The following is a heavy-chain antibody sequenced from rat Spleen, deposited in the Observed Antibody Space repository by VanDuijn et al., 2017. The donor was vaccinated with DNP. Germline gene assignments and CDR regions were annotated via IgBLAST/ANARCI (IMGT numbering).Heavy chain of an antibody. CDR1: GFTFSNSD. CDR3: TTEAYYLDY. J-gene: IGHJ2*01. CDR2: ISTSGGST. D-gene: IGHD4-1*01. Sequence: EVQLVESGGGLVQPGRSMKLSCAASGFTFSNSDMAWVRQAPKKGLEWVATISTSGGSTYYRDSVKGRFTISRDNAKSTLYLQMDSLRSEDTATYYCTTEAYYLDYWGQGVMVTVSS. V-gene: IGHV5-27*01.